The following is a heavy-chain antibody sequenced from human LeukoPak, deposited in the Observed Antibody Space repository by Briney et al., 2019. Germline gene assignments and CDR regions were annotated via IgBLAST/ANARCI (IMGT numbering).Heavy chain of an antibody. D-gene: IGHD2-15*01. Sequence: SETLSLTCAVSGGSISSGGYSWSWIRQPPGKGLEWIGYIYYSGSTNYNPSLKSRVTISVDTSKNQFSLKLSSVTAADTAVYYCARGYCSGGSCYRAFDIWGQGTMVTVSS. J-gene: IGHJ3*02. CDR3: ARGYCSGGSCYRAFDI. V-gene: IGHV4-61*08. CDR2: IYYSGST. CDR1: GGSISSGGYS.